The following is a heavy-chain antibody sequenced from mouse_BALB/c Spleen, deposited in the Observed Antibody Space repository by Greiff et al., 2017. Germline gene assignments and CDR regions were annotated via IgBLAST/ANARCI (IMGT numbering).Heavy chain of an antibody. D-gene: IGHD1-2*01. V-gene: IGHV5-6-3*01. CDR1: GFTFSSYG. CDR3: ARVHY. J-gene: IGHJ4*01. CDR2: INSNGGST. Sequence: EVQRVESGGGLVQPGGSLKLSCAASGFTFSSYGMSWVRQTPDKRLELVATINSNGGSTYYPDSVKGRFTISRDNAKNTLYLQMSSLKSEDTAMYYCARVHYWGQGTSVTVSS.